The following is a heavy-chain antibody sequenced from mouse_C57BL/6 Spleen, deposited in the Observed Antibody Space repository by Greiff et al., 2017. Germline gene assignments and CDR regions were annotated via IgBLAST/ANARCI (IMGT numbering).Heavy chain of an antibody. V-gene: IGHV1-55*01. J-gene: IGHJ4*01. CDR2: IYPGSGST. D-gene: IGHD1-1*01. Sequence: QVQLKQPGAELVKPGASVKMSCKASGYTFTSYWITWVKQRPGQGLEWIGDIYPGSGSTNYNEKFKSKATLTVDTSSSTAYMQLSSLTSEDSAVYYCARGDTTRDYAMDYWGQGTSVTVSS. CDR1: GYTFTSYW. CDR3: ARGDTTRDYAMDY.